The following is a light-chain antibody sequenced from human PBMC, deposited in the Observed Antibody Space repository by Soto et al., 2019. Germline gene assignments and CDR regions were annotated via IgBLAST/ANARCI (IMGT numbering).Light chain of an antibody. CDR1: QSISSW. CDR2: VAS. J-gene: IGKJ1*01. Sequence: SASVGDRVTITCRASQSISSWLAWYQQKPGKAPERLIYVASSLQSGVPSRFSGSGSGTEFSLAITSLQPEDFATYYCLQYYSYPQTFGQGTKVDIK. CDR3: LQYYSYPQT. V-gene: IGKV1-5*01.